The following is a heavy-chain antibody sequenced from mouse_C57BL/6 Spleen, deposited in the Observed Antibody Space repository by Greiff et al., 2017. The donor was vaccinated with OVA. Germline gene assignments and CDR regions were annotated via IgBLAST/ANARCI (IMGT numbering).Heavy chain of an antibody. D-gene: IGHD2-1*01. V-gene: IGHV1-72*01. Sequence: QVQLKQPGAELVKPGASVKLSCKASGYTFTSYWMHWVKQRPGRGLEWIGRIDPNSGGTKYNEKFKSKATLTVDKPSSTAYMHLSSLTSEDSAVYYCARDGNYFYWYFDVWGTGTTVTVSS. J-gene: IGHJ1*03. CDR3: ARDGNYFYWYFDV. CDR2: IDPNSGGT. CDR1: GYTFTSYW.